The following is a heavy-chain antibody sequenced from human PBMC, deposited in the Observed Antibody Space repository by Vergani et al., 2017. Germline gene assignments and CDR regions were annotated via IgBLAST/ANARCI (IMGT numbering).Heavy chain of an antibody. J-gene: IGHJ4*02. V-gene: IGHV3-23*04. CDR1: GFSFSSYS. D-gene: IGHD5-18*01. Sequence: EVQLVESGGGLVKPGGSLRLSCTASGFSFSSYSMNWVRQAPGKGLEWVSSVSGSSATPYYADSVKGRFIISRDNSKNTLHLQMNSLRADDTAVYYCTRGSRGDTGYFFDYWGQGTLATVSS. CDR3: TRGSRGDTGYFFDY. CDR2: VSGSSATP.